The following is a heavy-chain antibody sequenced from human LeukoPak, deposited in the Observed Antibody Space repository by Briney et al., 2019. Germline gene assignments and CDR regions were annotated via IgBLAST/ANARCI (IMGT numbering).Heavy chain of an antibody. Sequence: PGGSLRLSCAASGFTFNAYSMHWVRQAPGKGLEWVALISYDGSNKYYAASVKGRFTISRDNSKNTVFLQMNSLRAEDTAVYYCAKNRGRYYGSGEDFDYWGQGTLVTVSS. V-gene: IGHV3-30-3*02. J-gene: IGHJ4*02. D-gene: IGHD3-10*01. CDR2: ISYDGSNK. CDR1: GFTFNAYS. CDR3: AKNRGRYYGSGEDFDY.